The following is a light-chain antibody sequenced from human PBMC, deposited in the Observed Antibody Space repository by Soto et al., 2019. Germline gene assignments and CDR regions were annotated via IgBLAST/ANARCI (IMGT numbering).Light chain of an antibody. CDR3: CSYAGSSTFV. CDR2: EGS. V-gene: IGLV2-23*03. J-gene: IGLJ1*01. CDR1: SSDVGSYNL. Sequence: QSALTQPASVSGSPGQSITISCTGTSSDVGSYNLVSWYQQHPGKAPKLMIYEGSKRPSGVSNRFSGSKSGNTASLTISGLQAEDEAGYYCCSYAGSSTFVFGTRTKVTVL.